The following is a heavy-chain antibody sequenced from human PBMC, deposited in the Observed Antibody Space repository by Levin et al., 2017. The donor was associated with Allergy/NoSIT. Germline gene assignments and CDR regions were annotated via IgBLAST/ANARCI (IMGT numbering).Heavy chain of an antibody. CDR1: GFTFSGYS. CDR3: TRHTFYYGTGSYYNFDY. CDR2: ISGSSNTI. D-gene: IGHD3-10*01. Sequence: GESLKISCAASGFTFSGYSMNWVRQAPGKGLEWISYISGSSNTIHYADSVKGRFTISRDNAKSSLYLQMNSLRAEDMAVYYCTRHTFYYGTGSYYNFDYWGQGTLVAVSS. J-gene: IGHJ4*02. V-gene: IGHV3-48*04.